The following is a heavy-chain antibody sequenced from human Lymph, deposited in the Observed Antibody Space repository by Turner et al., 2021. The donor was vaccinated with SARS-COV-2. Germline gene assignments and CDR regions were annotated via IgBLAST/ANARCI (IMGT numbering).Heavy chain of an antibody. CDR3: ARDYGGNSNYFGY. Sequence: QVQLQESGPGLVKPSQTLSPTSTVSCGSISSGGYYWSWIRQHPGKGLGWIGCVYNSGNTYYNPSLKSRVTMSVDTSKNQFSLKLSAVTAADTAVYYCARDYGGNSNYFGYWGQGTLVTVSS. J-gene: IGHJ4*02. V-gene: IGHV4-31*03. CDR1: CGSISSGGYY. CDR2: VYNSGNT. D-gene: IGHD4-17*01.